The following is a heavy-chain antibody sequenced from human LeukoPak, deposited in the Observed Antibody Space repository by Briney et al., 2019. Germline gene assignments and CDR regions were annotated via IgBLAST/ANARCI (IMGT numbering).Heavy chain of an antibody. V-gene: IGHV4-4*02. CDR3: AREGGPYRPLDY. CDR1: GGXITSTNY. CDR2: VNLQGST. Sequence: PSETLSLTCVVSGGXITSTNYWTWVRQPPGKGLEWIGDVNLQGSTNYNPSLMGRVAISVDMSENHISLQLTSVTAADTAVYYCAREGGPYRPLDYSGQGTLVTVSS. J-gene: IGHJ4*02.